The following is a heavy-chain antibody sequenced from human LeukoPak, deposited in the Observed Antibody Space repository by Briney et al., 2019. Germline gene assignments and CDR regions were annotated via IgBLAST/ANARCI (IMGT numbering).Heavy chain of an antibody. Sequence: GGSLRLSCAASGFTFSSYSMSWVRQAPGKGLEWVSAISGSGGSTYYADSVKGRFTISRDNSKNTLSLQINRQRAKDTGVYDCAAGRYCSGGGCYSYFDYWGQGTLVTVSS. V-gene: IGHV3-23*01. CDR3: AAGRYCSGGGCYSYFDY. CDR2: ISGSGGST. CDR1: GFTFSSYS. J-gene: IGHJ4*02. D-gene: IGHD2-15*01.